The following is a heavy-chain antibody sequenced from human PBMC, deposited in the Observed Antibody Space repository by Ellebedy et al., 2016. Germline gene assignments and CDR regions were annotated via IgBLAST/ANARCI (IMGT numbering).Heavy chain of an antibody. D-gene: IGHD5-12*01. Sequence: SETLSLTXTVSGVTISSSSYYWGWIRQPPGKGREWIGSINYSGNTYYSPFLKSRVTISVDTSKNQFSLEVTSVTAADTAVYYCARDPLYSGYQVDYWGQGTRVTVSS. CDR1: GVTISSSSYY. J-gene: IGHJ4*02. V-gene: IGHV4-39*07. CDR3: ARDPLYSGYQVDY. CDR2: INYSGNT.